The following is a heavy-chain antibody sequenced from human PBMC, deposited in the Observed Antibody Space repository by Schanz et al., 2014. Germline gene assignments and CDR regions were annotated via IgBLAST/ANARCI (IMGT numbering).Heavy chain of an antibody. CDR2: INTGSNYI. Sequence: EVQLLESGGGLVQPGGSLRLSCGSSGFTFSSHSFNWVRQAPGKGLEWISFINTGSNYINYADSVKGRFTVSRDNSKNTLYLQLNSLRAEDTAVYYCARDFHGYGPHLDYWGQGSLVTVSS. CDR1: GFTFSSHS. CDR3: ARDFHGYGPHLDY. V-gene: IGHV3-48*01. J-gene: IGHJ4*02. D-gene: IGHD5-12*01.